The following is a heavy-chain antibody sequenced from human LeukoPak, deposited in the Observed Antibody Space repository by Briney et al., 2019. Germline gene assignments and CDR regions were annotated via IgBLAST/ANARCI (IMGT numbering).Heavy chain of an antibody. V-gene: IGHV4-30-2*01. CDR1: GGSISSGGYS. CDR3: ASEYSYGSTTFDY. D-gene: IGHD5-18*01. Sequence: SETLSLTCAVSGGSISSGGYSWSWIRQPPGKGLEWIGYIYHSGSTYYNPSLKSRVTISVDRSKNQFSLKLSSVTAADTAVYYCASEYSYGSTTFDYWGQGTLVTVSS. J-gene: IGHJ4*02. CDR2: IYHSGST.